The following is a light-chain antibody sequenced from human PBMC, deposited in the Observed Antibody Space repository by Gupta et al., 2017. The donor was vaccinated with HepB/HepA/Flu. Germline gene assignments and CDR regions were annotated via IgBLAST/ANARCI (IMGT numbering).Light chain of an antibody. CDR3: QSYDSSLSVV. CDR2: GKS. J-gene: IGLJ2*01. V-gene: IGLV1-40*01. Sequence: SSNIGAGYDVHWYQQLPGTAPKLLIYGKSNRPSGVPDRFSGSKSGTSASLAITGLQAEDEADYYCQSYDSSLSVVFGGGTKLTVL. CDR1: SSNIGAGYD.